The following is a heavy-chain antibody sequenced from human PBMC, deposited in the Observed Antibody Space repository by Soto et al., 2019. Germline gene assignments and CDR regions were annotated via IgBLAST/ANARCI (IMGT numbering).Heavy chain of an antibody. CDR1: GGTFSSYT. Sequence: QVQLVQSGAEVKKPGSSVKVSCKASGGTFSSYTISWVRQAPGQGLEWMGRIIPILGIANYAQKFQGRVTITADKSTSPDYMELSRLRTEDTAVYYCARRTGIAVAQGNDAFDSWGQGTMVTVSS. J-gene: IGHJ3*02. V-gene: IGHV1-69*02. D-gene: IGHD6-19*01. CDR2: IIPILGIA. CDR3: ARRTGIAVAQGNDAFDS.